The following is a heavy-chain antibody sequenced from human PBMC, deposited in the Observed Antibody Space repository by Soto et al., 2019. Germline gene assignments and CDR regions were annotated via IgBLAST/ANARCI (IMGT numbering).Heavy chain of an antibody. D-gene: IGHD7-27*01. V-gene: IGHV4-30-4*01. CDR1: GGSISSGDYY. CDR3: ARDLGELGSTTGDWYFDL. J-gene: IGHJ2*01. Sequence: QVQLQESGPGLVKPSQTLSLTCTVSGGSISSGDYYWSWIRQPPGKGLEWIGYIYYSGSTYYNPSLKSRVTISVDTSKNQFSLKLSSVTAADTAVYYCARDLGELGSTTGDWYFDLWGRGTLVTVSS. CDR2: IYYSGST.